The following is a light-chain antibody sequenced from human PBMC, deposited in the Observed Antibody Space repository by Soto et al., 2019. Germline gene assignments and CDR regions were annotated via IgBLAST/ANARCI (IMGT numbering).Light chain of an antibody. CDR2: EVT. Sequence: QSVLTQPPSASGSPGQSVTISRTGTSSDVGGYDYVSWYQQRPGKAPKLMIYEVTKRPSGVPDRFSGSKSGNTASLTVSGLQAEDEADYYCSSYTGSDSVLFGGGTKLTVL. CDR1: SSDVGGYDY. V-gene: IGLV2-8*01. J-gene: IGLJ3*02. CDR3: SSYTGSDSVL.